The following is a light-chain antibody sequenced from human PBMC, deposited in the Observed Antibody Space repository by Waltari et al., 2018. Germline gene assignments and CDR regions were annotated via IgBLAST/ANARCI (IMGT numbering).Light chain of an antibody. J-gene: IGKJ4*01. CDR2: GAI. V-gene: IGKV1-17*01. CDR1: EGNNNY. Sequence: DIQMTQSPYSLSAFVGDTVTITCRASEGNNNYVDWFQQKPGKAPKLLIYGAITLQSGVLSRFSGSGSVPELTLTISSLQPEDFAAYYLLQHYSFPLTFGGGTKVESK. CDR3: LQHYSFPLT.